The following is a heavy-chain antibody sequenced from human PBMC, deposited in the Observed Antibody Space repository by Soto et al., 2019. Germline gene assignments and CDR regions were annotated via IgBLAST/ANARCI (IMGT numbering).Heavy chain of an antibody. CDR1: GGTFSSYA. CDR3: ARDRVEQWLVRGYYYGMDV. Sequence: GASVKISCKASGGTFSSYAISWVRQAPGQGLEWMGGIIPIFGTANYAQKFQGRVTITADESTSTAYMELSSLRSEDTAVYYCARDRVEQWLVRGYYYGMDVWGKGTTVTVSS. J-gene: IGHJ6*04. D-gene: IGHD6-19*01. CDR2: IIPIFGTA. V-gene: IGHV1-69*13.